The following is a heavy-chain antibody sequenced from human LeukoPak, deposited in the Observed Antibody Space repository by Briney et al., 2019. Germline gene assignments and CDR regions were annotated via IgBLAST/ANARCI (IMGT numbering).Heavy chain of an antibody. CDR3: AKAGTGTSPYYFFYMDV. CDR2: NSGYGANT. Sequence: GGSLRLSCAASGFTLSNYAMSWVRQIPGKGLEWISGNSGYGANTLYADSVKGRFTISRDNSRNTLYLHMDSLRVEDTAIYYCAKAGTGTSPYYFFYMDVWGKGTTVTVSS. CDR1: GFTLSNYA. D-gene: IGHD1-7*01. V-gene: IGHV3-23*01. J-gene: IGHJ6*03.